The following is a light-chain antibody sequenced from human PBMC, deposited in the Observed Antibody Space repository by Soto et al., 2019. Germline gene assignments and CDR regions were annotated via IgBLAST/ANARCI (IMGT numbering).Light chain of an antibody. CDR1: SSDVGGNKY. CDR2: EVS. CDR3: SSYTRSSNYV. Sequence: QSALTQPASVSGSPGQSITISCTGTSSDVGGNKYVSWYQQHPGEAPKLMIYEVSNRPSGVSNRFSGSKSGNTASLTISGLQAEDEADYYCSSYTRSSNYVFGNGTKVTV. J-gene: IGLJ1*01. V-gene: IGLV2-14*01.